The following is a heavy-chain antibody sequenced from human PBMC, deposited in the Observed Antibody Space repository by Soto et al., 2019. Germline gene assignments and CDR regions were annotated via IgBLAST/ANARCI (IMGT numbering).Heavy chain of an antibody. J-gene: IGHJ4*02. Sequence: ASVKVSCKASGYMFTGYYMHWVRQAPGEGLEWMGWINPKSGFTHYAQKFQGRVTMTRDASINTTYLDPSSLRSDDTAVYYCATPGGPDTGGYYYFDYWGQGTLVTVSS. D-gene: IGHD3-22*01. CDR3: ATPGGPDTGGYYYFDY. V-gene: IGHV1-2*02. CDR1: GYMFTGYY. CDR2: INPKSGFT.